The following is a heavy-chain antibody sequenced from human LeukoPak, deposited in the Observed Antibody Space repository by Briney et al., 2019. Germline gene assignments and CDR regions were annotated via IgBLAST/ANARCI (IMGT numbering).Heavy chain of an antibody. J-gene: IGHJ6*02. D-gene: IGHD1-26*01. CDR3: ARGWAFYYYGMDV. V-gene: IGHV4-59*01. CDR1: GGSIGSYY. Sequence: SETLSLTCTVSGGSIGSYYWSWIRQPPGKGLEWIGYIYYSGSTNYNPSLKSRVTISVDTSKNQFSLKLSSVTAADTAVYYCARGWAFYYYGMDVWGQGTTVTVSS. CDR2: IYYSGST.